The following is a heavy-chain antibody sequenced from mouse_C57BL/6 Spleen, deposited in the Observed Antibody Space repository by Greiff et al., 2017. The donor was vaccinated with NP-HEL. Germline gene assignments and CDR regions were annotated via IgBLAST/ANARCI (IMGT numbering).Heavy chain of an antibody. J-gene: IGHJ4*01. CDR1: GFTFSSYG. V-gene: IGHV5-6*02. D-gene: IGHD1-1*01. CDR2: ISSGGSYT. CDR3: ARFYYGTDYAMDY. Sequence: EVKLVESGGDLVKPGGSLKLSCAASGFTFSSYGMSWVRQTPDKRLEWVATISSGGSYTYYPDSVKGRFTISRDNAKNTLYLQMSSLKSEDTAMYYCARFYYGTDYAMDYWGQGTSVTVSS.